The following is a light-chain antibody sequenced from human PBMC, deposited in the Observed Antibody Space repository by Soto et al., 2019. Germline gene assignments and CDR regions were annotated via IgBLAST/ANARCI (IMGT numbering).Light chain of an antibody. J-gene: IGLJ2*01. CDR2: EGS. Sequence: QSALTQPASVSGSPGQSITISCTGTSSDVGSYNLVSWYQQHPGKAPKLMIYEGSKRPSGVSNRFSGSKSGNTASLTISGLQAEDEAYYYCCSYAGSIFLVFGGGTKLTVL. V-gene: IGLV2-23*01. CDR1: SSDVGSYNL. CDR3: CSYAGSIFLV.